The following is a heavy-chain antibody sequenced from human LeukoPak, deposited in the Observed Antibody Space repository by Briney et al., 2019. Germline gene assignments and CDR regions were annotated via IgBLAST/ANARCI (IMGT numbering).Heavy chain of an antibody. V-gene: IGHV3-11*01. Sequence: NPGGSLRLSCAASGFTFSDYYMSWIRQAPGKGLEWVSDSSSSGSTIYYADSVKGRFTISRDNAKNSLYLQMNSLRAEDTAVYYCARVQPHYYDSSGYPPDYWGQGTLVTVCS. CDR2: SSSSGSTI. D-gene: IGHD3-22*01. CDR3: ARVQPHYYDSSGYPPDY. J-gene: IGHJ4*02. CDR1: GFTFSDYY.